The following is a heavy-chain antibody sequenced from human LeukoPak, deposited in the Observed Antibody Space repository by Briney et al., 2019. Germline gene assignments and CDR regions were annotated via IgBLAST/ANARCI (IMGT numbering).Heavy chain of an antibody. J-gene: IGHJ3*02. V-gene: IGHV3-66*02. CDR3: ARLYDRSAYGAFDI. CDR2: LYSDGTT. CDR1: RFTVSSNY. D-gene: IGHD3-22*01. Sequence: GGSLRLSCAASRFTVSSNYMGGVRQAPGKGLEWVSVLYSDGTTYYPDSVKGRFTISRDNSQNTLYLQLDSLRAEDTAVYYCARLYDRSAYGAFDIWGQGTMVTVSS.